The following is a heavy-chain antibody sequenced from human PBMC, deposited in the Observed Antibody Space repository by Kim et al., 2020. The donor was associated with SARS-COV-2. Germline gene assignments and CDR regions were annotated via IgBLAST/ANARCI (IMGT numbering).Heavy chain of an antibody. Sequence: GGSLRLSCTASGFTVSRSYMSWMSWVRQAPGKGLEWVSVVHGDGPTYYADSVKGRFIISRDSSGNTLYLHMNSLRAEDTAVYYCANDPVDPNGMDVWGQGTTVTVS. CDR2: VHGDGPT. J-gene: IGHJ6*02. D-gene: IGHD2-8*01. CDR1: GFTVSRSY. V-gene: IGHV3-66*01. CDR3: ANDPVDPNGMDV.